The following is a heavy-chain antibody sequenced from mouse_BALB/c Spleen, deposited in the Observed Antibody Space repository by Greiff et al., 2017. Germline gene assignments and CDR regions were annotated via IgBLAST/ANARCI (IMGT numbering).Heavy chain of an antibody. D-gene: IGHD1-1*01. V-gene: IGHV1-9*01. CDR2: ILPGSGST. J-gene: IGHJ4*01. CDR1: GYTFSSYW. CDR3: ARREGITTGRNAMDY. Sequence: VQLQQSGAELMKPGASVKISCKATGYTFSSYWIEWVKQRPGHGLEWIGEILPGSGSTNYNEKFKGKATFTADTSSNTAYMQLSSLTSEDSAVYYCARREGITTGRNAMDYWGQGTSVTVSS.